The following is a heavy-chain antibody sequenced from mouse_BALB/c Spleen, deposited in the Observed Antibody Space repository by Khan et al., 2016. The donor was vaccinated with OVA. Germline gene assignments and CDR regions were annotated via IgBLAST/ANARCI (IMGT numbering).Heavy chain of an antibody. V-gene: IGHV3-2*02. D-gene: IGHD2-4*01. CDR3: AREGYDYDYAMDY. CDR1: GYSITSDYA. CDR2: ISYSGST. Sequence: EVQLQESGPGLVKPSQSLSLTCTVTGYSITSDYAWNWIRQFPGNKLEWMGYISYSGSTSYNPSLKSRISITRDTSKNQFFLQLNSVTTEDTATYYCAREGYDYDYAMDYWGQGTSVTGSS. J-gene: IGHJ4*01.